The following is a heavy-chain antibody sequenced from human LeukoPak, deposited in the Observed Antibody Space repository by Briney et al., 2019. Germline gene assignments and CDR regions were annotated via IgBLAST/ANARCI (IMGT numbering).Heavy chain of an antibody. CDR2: ISSSSSYI. V-gene: IGHV3-21*04. CDR1: GFTFSSYS. CDR3: AKDRHSWNFDYYYYMDV. J-gene: IGHJ6*03. D-gene: IGHD1-7*01. Sequence: PGGSLRLSCAASGFTFSSYSMNWVRQAPGKGLEWVSSISSSSSYIYYADSVKGRFTISRDNAKNSLYLQMNSLRAEDTAVYYCAKDRHSWNFDYYYYMDVWGKGTTVTVSS.